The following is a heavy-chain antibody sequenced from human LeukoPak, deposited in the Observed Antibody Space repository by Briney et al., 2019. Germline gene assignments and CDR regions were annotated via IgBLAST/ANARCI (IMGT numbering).Heavy chain of an antibody. D-gene: IGHD6-13*01. CDR2: MNPNSGNT. CDR1: GYTFTSYD. CDR3: ARRIAAAGTTLGY. Sequence: ASVKVSCKASGYTFTSYDINWVRQATGQGLEWMGWMNPNSGNTGSAQKFQGRVTMTRNTSMSTAYMELNSLISEDTAVYFCARRIAAAGTTLGYWGQGTLVTVSS. J-gene: IGHJ4*02. V-gene: IGHV1-8*01.